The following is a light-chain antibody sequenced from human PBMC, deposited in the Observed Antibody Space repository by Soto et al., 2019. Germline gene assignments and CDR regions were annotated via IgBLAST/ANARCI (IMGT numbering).Light chain of an antibody. CDR1: NSNIGRNY. CDR3: ATWDNTLSVEV. V-gene: IGLV1-51*01. J-gene: IGLJ3*02. Sequence: QSVLTQPPSVSAAPGQKVTISCFGSNSNIGRNYVSWYQQLPGTAPKLLIYGNNNRHSGITDRISGSKSGTSATLGITGLQPGDEDDYYCATWDNTLSVEVFGGGTKVTVL. CDR2: GNN.